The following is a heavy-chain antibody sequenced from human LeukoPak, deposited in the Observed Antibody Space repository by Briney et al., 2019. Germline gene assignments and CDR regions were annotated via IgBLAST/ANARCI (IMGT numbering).Heavy chain of an antibody. V-gene: IGHV3-30*04. CDR2: ISYDGSNK. CDR1: GFTFSSYA. D-gene: IGHD5-18*01. J-gene: IGHJ4*02. Sequence: GGSLRLSCAASGFTFSSYAMHWVRQAPGKGLEWVAVISYDGSNKYYADSVKGRFTISRDNSKNTLYLQMNSLRAEDTAVYYCAKDFGYSYEYWGQGTLVTVSS. CDR3: AKDFGYSYEY.